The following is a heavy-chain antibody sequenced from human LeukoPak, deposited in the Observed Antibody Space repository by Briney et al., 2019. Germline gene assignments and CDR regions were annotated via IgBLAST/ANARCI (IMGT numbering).Heavy chain of an antibody. J-gene: IGHJ4*02. Sequence: GASVKVSCKASGYTFINYYIHWVRQAPGQGLEWMGLINPGGGSTTYSQKFQGRVTMTRDTSTSTVYMELNSLRSEDTALYYCATARTGDSDYWGQGTLVTVSS. CDR1: GYTFINYY. D-gene: IGHD7-27*01. V-gene: IGHV1-46*01. CDR3: ATARTGDSDY. CDR2: INPGGGST.